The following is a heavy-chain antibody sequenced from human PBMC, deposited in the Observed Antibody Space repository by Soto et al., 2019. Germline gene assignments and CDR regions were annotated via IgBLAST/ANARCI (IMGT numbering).Heavy chain of an antibody. J-gene: IGHJ5*01. V-gene: IGHV4-59*13. Sequence: PXETLSLTVTVSGYSITDYYWSWIRQSPGKGLEWVGYFHYGGGTNYNPYLKSRVTISADTSKNQLSLNLASVTTADTAVYYCARDSNSGWYYSWGQGALVTVSS. D-gene: IGHD1-26*01. CDR1: GYSITDYY. CDR2: FHYGGGT. CDR3: ARDSNSGWYYS.